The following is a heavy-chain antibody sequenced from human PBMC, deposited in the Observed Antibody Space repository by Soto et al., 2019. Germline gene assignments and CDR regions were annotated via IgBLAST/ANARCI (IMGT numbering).Heavy chain of an antibody. CDR2: ISHSSSTI. Sequence: EVQLVESGGGLVQPGGSLRLSCAASGFSFTIYSMSWVRQAPGQGLELVAHISHSSSTIYYADSVKGRFIISRDNARNSLYLQMNSLKAEDTAVYYCARSYSSSWYVFDYWGQGSLVTVSS. D-gene: IGHD6-13*01. CDR3: ARSYSSSWYVFDY. CDR1: GFSFTIYS. V-gene: IGHV3-48*01. J-gene: IGHJ4*02.